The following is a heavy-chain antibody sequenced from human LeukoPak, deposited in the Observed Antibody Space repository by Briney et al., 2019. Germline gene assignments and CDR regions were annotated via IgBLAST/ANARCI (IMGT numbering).Heavy chain of an antibody. V-gene: IGHV3-23*01. CDR2: ISGSGSST. D-gene: IGHD3-3*01. Sequence: GGSLILSCAASGFTFHSYAMSWVRQAPGKGLEWVSLISGSGSSTYYADSVKGRFTISRDNSKNTLYLQMNSLSAEDTAVYYCAKVRLRFLTTPTDAFDIWGQGTMVTVSS. CDR1: GFTFHSYA. J-gene: IGHJ3*02. CDR3: AKVRLRFLTTPTDAFDI.